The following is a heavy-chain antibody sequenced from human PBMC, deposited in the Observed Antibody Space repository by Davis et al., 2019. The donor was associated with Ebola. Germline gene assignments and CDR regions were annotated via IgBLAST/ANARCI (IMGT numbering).Heavy chain of an antibody. CDR2: IYPGDSDT. CDR3: ARQGGRWGAGDY. Sequence: KVSCKASRYTFTSYGISWVRQAPGQGLEWMGIIYPGDSDTRYSPSFQGQVTISADQSISTAYLQWSSLKASDTAMYYCARQGGRWGAGDYWGQGTLVTVSS. D-gene: IGHD7-27*01. J-gene: IGHJ4*02. CDR1: RYTFTSYG. V-gene: IGHV5-51*01.